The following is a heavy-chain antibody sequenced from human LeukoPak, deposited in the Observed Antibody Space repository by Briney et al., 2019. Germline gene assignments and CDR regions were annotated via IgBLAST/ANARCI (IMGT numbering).Heavy chain of an antibody. CDR3: AKDRDDSSGYNPLADY. Sequence: GGSLRLSCAASGFTFSSYAMSWVRQAPGKGLEWVSAISGSGGSTYYADSVTGRFTISRDNSKNTLYLQMNSLRAEDTAVYYCAKDRDDSSGYNPLADYWGQGTLVTVSS. J-gene: IGHJ4*02. V-gene: IGHV3-23*01. D-gene: IGHD3-22*01. CDR1: GFTFSSYA. CDR2: ISGSGGST.